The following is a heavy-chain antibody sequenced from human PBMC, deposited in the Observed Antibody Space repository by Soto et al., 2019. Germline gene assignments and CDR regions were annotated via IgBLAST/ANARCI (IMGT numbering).Heavy chain of an antibody. CDR3: AAATYDSSGYYPGD. CDR1: GFTFTSSA. V-gene: IGHV1-58*01. CDR2: IVVGSGNT. J-gene: IGHJ4*02. D-gene: IGHD3-22*01. Sequence: QMQLVQSGPEVKKPGTSVKVSCKASGFTFTSSAVQWVRQARGQRLEWIGWIVVGSGNTNYAQKFQERVTITRDMSXSTAYMELSSLRSEDTAVYYCAAATYDSSGYYPGDWGQGTLVTVSS.